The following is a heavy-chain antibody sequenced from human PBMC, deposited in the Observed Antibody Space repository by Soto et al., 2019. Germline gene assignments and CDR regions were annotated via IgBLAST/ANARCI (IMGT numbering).Heavy chain of an antibody. D-gene: IGHD6-13*01. CDR1: GFTFSNYV. J-gene: IGHJ4*02. CDR2: ISYDGSDK. Sequence: QVQLVESGGGVVQPGRSLRLSCAASGFTFSNYVMQRVRQAPGKGLEWVALISYDGSDKYYADSVKGRFTISRDNSKNTLYLQMNSLRVEDTAIFYCARVSQSSPGLFAHWGQGTLVTVSS. V-gene: IGHV3-30-3*01. CDR3: ARVSQSSPGLFAH.